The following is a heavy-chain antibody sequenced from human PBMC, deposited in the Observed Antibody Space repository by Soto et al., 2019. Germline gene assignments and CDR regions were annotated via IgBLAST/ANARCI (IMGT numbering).Heavy chain of an antibody. CDR2: IYYSGST. CDR3: ARAVVRGPKPGLLDV. J-gene: IGHJ6*02. V-gene: IGHV4-59*01. CDR1: GDSISSYY. D-gene: IGHD3-10*01. Sequence: SETLSLTCTVSGDSISSYYWSWIRQPPGKGLEWIGYIYYSGSTNYNPSLKSRVTISVDTPKNQFSLKLTSVTAADTAVYYCARAVVRGPKPGLLDVWGQGTTVTVSS.